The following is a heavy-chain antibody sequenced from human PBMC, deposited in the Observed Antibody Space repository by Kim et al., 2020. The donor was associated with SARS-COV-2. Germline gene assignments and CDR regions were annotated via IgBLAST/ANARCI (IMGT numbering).Heavy chain of an antibody. D-gene: IGHD2-21*02. CDR3: AREEFCRGDCLPHFD. CDR2: VYYIGSTT. J-gene: IGHJ4*01. CDR1: GDSISSANFY. V-gene: IGHV4-30-4*01. Sequence: SETLSLTCAVSGDSISSANFYWSWIRQPPGKGLEWIGSVYYIGSTTYYNPSLKSRATISVDTTKNHFSLTLNSVTAADTAVYCGAREEFCRGDCLPHFD.